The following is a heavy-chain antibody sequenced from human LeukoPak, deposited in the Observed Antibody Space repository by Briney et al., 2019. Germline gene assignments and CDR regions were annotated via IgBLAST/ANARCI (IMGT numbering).Heavy chain of an antibody. CDR2: INPNSGGT. CDR1: GYTFTGYY. Sequence: ASVKVACKTSGYTFTGYYMHWVRQAPGQGLEWMGWINPNSGGTNYAQKFQGRVTMTRDTSISTAYMELSRLRSDDTAVYYCATQYVPTNWFDPWGQGTLVTVSS. CDR3: ATQYVPTNWFDP. V-gene: IGHV1-2*02. D-gene: IGHD2-2*01. J-gene: IGHJ5*02.